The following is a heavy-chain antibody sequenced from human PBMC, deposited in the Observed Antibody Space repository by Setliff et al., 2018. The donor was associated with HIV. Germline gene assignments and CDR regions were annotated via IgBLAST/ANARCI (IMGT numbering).Heavy chain of an antibody. CDR2: IWYDGGTK. V-gene: IGHV3-33*08. CDR3: ARGQFRLRPDSLDL. J-gene: IGHJ4*03. D-gene: IGHD2-21*01. CDR1: GFTFSSYA. Sequence: GESLKISCAASGFTFSSYAMHWVRQSPGKGLEWLAVIWYDGGTKYYADSLQGRFTISRDDSKNSVYLQMNTLGAEDTAVYYCARGQFRLRPDSLDLWGQGTLVTVSS.